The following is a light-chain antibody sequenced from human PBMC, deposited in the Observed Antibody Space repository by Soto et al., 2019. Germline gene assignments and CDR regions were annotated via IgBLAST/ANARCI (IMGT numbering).Light chain of an antibody. V-gene: IGKV1-5*03. CDR3: QQYNSYPGWT. Sequence: DIQMTQSPSTLSASVGDRVTIICRASQSISSWLAWYQQKPGKAPKLLIYKASSLESGVPSRFSGSGSGTEFTLTISSLQPDDFATYYCQQYNSYPGWTFGQGTKVEIK. J-gene: IGKJ1*01. CDR2: KAS. CDR1: QSISSW.